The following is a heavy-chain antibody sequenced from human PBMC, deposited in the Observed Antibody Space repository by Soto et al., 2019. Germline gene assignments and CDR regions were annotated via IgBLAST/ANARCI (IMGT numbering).Heavy chain of an antibody. CDR2: INPNSGGT. CDR1: GYTFTGYY. V-gene: IGHV1-2*02. J-gene: IGHJ6*02. CDR3: ARIMTTVTTAFYYYGMDV. D-gene: IGHD4-17*01. Sequence: GASVKVSCKASGYTFTGYYMHWVRQAPGQGLEWMGWINPNSGGTNYAQKFQGRVTMTRDTSISTAYMELSRLRSDDTAVYYCARIMTTVTTAFYYYGMDVWGRGTTVTVSS.